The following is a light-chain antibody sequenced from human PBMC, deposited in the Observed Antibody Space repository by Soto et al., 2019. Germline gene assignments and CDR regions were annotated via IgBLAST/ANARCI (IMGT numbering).Light chain of an antibody. J-gene: IGLJ1*01. CDR2: SID. Sequence: VLTHSPSASGTPWQRVTMSCSGSSSNIGSNTVNWYQQLPGTAPKVLIYSIDQRPSGVPDRFPGSKSGTSASLAISGLQSEDEADYYCAVWDDSLSGLVFGTGTKVTVL. CDR3: AVWDDSLSGLV. CDR1: SSNIGSNT. V-gene: IGLV1-44*01.